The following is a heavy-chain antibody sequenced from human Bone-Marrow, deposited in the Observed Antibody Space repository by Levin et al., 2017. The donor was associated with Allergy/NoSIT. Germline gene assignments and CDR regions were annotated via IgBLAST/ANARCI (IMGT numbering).Heavy chain of an antibody. J-gene: IGHJ6*02. Sequence: GESLKISCAASGFTFSSNAMTWVRQAPGKGLEWVSSISASVRTYYADSLKGRFTVSRDNSKNTLYLQMNSLTAEDSALYYCAKVHRGFYHYYALDVWGQGTAVIVSS. D-gene: IGHD5-24*01. CDR3: AKVHRGFYHYYALDV. CDR2: ISASVRT. CDR1: GFTFSSNA. V-gene: IGHV3-23*01.